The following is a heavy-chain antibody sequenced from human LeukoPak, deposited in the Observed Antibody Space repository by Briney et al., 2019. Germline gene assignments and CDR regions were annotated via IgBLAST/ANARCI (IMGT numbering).Heavy chain of an antibody. CDR1: GFTFSSYA. J-gene: IGHJ4*02. CDR3: AKGPALAVSFYFDW. V-gene: IGHV3-23*01. D-gene: IGHD6-19*01. Sequence: PGGSLRLSCAASGFTFSSYAMSWVRQAPGKGLEWVSTITGNAVSTFYADSVKGRFTISRDNSKNTVYLQINSLRAEDTAVYYCAKGPALAVSFYFDWWGQGPLVTVSS. CDR2: ITGNAVST.